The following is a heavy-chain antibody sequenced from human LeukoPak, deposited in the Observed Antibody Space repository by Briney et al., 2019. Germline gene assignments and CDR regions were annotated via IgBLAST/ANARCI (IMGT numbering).Heavy chain of an antibody. CDR1: GFTFSSYV. D-gene: IGHD6-6*01. CDR2: ISYDGSNK. J-gene: IGHJ6*02. V-gene: IGHV3-30*18. CDR3: AKGGIAARPGYGMDV. Sequence: PWGALRLSCAASGFTFSSYVMHWVRQAPGKGLERVAVISYDGSNKYYADSVKGRFTISRDNSKNTLYLQMHSLRAEDTAVYYCAKGGIAARPGYGMDVWGQGTTVTVSS.